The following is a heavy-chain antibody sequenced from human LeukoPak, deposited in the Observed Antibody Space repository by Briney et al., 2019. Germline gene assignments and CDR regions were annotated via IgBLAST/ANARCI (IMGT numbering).Heavy chain of an antibody. CDR3: ATPQWELLTFDY. Sequence: ASVKVSCKVSGYTLTEVSMHWVRQATGKGLERMGGFDPEDGETIYAQKFQGRVTMTEDTSTDTAYMELSSLRSEDTAVYYCATPQWELLTFDYWGQGTLVTVSS. CDR1: GYTLTEVS. D-gene: IGHD1-26*01. CDR2: FDPEDGET. V-gene: IGHV1-24*01. J-gene: IGHJ4*02.